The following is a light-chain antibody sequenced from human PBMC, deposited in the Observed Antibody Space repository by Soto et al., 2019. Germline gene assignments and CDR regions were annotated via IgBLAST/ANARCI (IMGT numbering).Light chain of an antibody. CDR2: LDSDGSH. CDR1: SGHSCYA. Sequence: QSVLTQSPSASASLGASVNLTCTLSSGHSCYAIAWHQQQPEKSPRYLMNLDSDGSHSKGAGLSARFSASTSGAERYLTIPSLHSEDEADSYCQNSRTGMVFGGGTKLTVL. V-gene: IGLV4-69*01. CDR3: QNSRTGMV. J-gene: IGLJ2*01.